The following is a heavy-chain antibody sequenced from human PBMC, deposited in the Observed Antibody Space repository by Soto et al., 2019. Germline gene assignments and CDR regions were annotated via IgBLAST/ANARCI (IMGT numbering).Heavy chain of an antibody. D-gene: IGHD6-13*01. J-gene: IGHJ6*02. CDR2: ICCSSDST. CDR3: ARRQISPPTRGAASARGAMDV. Sequence: GGSLRLSCAASGFTFSSYGMTWVRQAPGKGLEWVSGICCSSDSTYYADSVKGRFTISRDNSKNTLYLQMSSLRAEDTAVYYCARRQISPPTRGAASARGAMDVWGQGTTVTVSS. CDR1: GFTFSSYG. V-gene: IGHV3-23*01.